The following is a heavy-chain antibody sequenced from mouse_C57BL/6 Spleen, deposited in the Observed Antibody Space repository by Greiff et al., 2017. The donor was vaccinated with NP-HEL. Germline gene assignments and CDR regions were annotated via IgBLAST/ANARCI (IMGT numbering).Heavy chain of an antibody. J-gene: IGHJ4*01. CDR2: IYPGDGDT. Sequence: VQLQQSGPELVKPGASVKISCKASGYAFSSSWMNWVKQRPGKGLEWIGRIYPGDGDTNYNGKFKGKATLTADKSSSTAYMQLSSLTSEDSAVYFCAQTAQASYAMDDWGQGTSVTVSS. D-gene: IGHD3-2*02. CDR1: GYAFSSSW. V-gene: IGHV1-82*01. CDR3: AQTAQASYAMDD.